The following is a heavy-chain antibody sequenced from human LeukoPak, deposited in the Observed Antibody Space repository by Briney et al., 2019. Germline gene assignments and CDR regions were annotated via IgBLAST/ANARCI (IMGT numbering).Heavy chain of an antibody. J-gene: IGHJ4*02. CDR2: ISSSSSYI. Sequence: PGGSLRLSCAASGFTFSSYSMNWVRQAPGKGLEWVSSISSSSSYIYYADSVKGRFTISRDNATNSLYLQMNSLRAEDTAVYYCARGEDIVVVPASKTPGGYWGQGTLVTVSS. D-gene: IGHD2-2*01. V-gene: IGHV3-21*01. CDR1: GFTFSSYS. CDR3: ARGEDIVVVPASKTPGGY.